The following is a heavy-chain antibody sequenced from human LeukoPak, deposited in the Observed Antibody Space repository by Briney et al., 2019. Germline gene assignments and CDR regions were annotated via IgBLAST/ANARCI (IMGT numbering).Heavy chain of an antibody. V-gene: IGHV4-34*01. CDR1: GGSFSGYY. CDR3: ARVVECSSTSCSRDLSWYFDL. CDR2: INHSGST. D-gene: IGHD2-2*01. J-gene: IGHJ2*01. Sequence: PSETLSLTCAVYGGSFSGYYWSWIRQPPGKGLEWIGEINHSGSTNYNPSLKSRVTISVDTSKNQFSLKLSSVTAAGTAVYYCARVVECSSTSCSRDLSWYFDLWGRGTLVTVSS.